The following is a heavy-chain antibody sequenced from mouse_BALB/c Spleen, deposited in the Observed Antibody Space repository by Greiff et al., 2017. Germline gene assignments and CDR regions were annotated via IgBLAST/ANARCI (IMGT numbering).Heavy chain of an antibody. CDR3: VRDGYYLYAMDY. Sequence: VQVVESGPGLVAPSQSLSITCTVSGFSLTSYDISWIRQPPGKGLEWLGVIWTGGGTNYNSAFMSRLSISKDNSKSQVFLKMNSLQTDDTAIYYCVRDGYYLYAMDYWGQGTSVTVSS. V-gene: IGHV2-9-2*01. CDR2: IWTGGGT. CDR1: GFSLTSYD. J-gene: IGHJ4*01. D-gene: IGHD2-3*01.